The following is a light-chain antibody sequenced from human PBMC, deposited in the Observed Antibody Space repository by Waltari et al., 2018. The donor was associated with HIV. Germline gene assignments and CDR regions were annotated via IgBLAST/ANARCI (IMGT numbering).Light chain of an antibody. CDR1: QDISNY. V-gene: IGKV1-33*01. CDR3: QQYDNIPPGIT. Sequence: DIQMTQSPSSLSASVGDRVTITCQASQDISNYLNWYQQKPGRAPKLLIYDASNLETGVPSRFSGSGSGTDFTFTISSLQPEDIATYYCQQYDNIPPGITFGPGTKVDIK. J-gene: IGKJ3*01. CDR2: DAS.